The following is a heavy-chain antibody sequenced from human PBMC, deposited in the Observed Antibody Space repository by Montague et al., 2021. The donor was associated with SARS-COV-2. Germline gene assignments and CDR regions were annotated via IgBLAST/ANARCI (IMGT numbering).Heavy chain of an antibody. D-gene: IGHD2-21*01. J-gene: IGHJ4*02. V-gene: IGHV4-39*01. CDR2: ISYIGKT. Sequence: SETLSLTCNVSGGSISSPDYYWGWIRQSPGKGLEWIGSISYIGKTYYNPSLGSRVSFSMDTSKNHFSLSLSSVAVADTAVYFCARQLPAYCATNKCYPYSFDGWGQGALVTVSS. CDR1: GGSISSPDYY. CDR3: ARQLPAYCATNKCYPYSFDG.